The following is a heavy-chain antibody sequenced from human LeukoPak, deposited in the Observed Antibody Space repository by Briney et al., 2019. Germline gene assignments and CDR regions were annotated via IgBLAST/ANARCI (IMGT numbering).Heavy chain of an antibody. V-gene: IGHV1-2*02. Sequence: SVKVSCKASGYTFIGYYMHWVRQAPVQGVEWMGWINPNSGGTNYAQKFQGRVTMTRDTSISTAYMELSRLRSDDTAVYYCARQGPSIDCSGGSWQYIDYWGQGTLVTVSS. J-gene: IGHJ4*01. CDR2: INPNSGGT. CDR3: ARQGPSIDCSGGSWQYIDY. CDR1: GYTFIGYY. D-gene: IGHD2-15*01.